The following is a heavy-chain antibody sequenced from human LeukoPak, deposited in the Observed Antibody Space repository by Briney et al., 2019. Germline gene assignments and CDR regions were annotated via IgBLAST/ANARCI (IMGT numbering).Heavy chain of an antibody. Sequence: GGSLRLSCAASGFTFSSYGMHWVRQAPGKGLEWVAFIRYDGSNKYYADSVKGRFTISRDNSKNTLYLQMNSLRAEDTAVYYCAKSDIVVVPAAMYFQHWGQGTLVTVSS. CDR3: AKSDIVVVPAAMYFQH. CDR2: IRYDGSNK. J-gene: IGHJ1*01. D-gene: IGHD2-2*01. CDR1: GFTFSSYG. V-gene: IGHV3-30*02.